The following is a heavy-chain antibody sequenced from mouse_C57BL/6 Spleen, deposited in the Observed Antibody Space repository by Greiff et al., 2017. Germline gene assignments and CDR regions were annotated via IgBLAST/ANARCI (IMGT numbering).Heavy chain of an antibody. CDR3: SRHGLLQGDMDY. V-gene: IGHV2-6-1*01. CDR1: GFSLTSYC. CDR2: IWSDGST. D-gene: IGHD2-3*01. J-gene: IGHJ4*01. Sequence: VMLVESGPGLVAPSQSLSITCTVSGFSLTSYCVHWVRQPPGKGLEWLVVIWSDGSTTYNSALKSRLSISKDNYKSKVFLKRNSLQTDDNAMYYCSRHGLLQGDMDYWGTGTTVTVSS.